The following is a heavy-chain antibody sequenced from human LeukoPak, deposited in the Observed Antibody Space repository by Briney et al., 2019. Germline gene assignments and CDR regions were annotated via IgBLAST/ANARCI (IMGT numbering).Heavy chain of an antibody. Sequence: SETLSLTCTVSGGSISSYYWSWIRQPPGKGLEWIGYIYYGGTTNYNPSLKSRVTISVDTSKNQFSLKLSSVTAAGTAVYYCARGVYIAAAQYGYWGQGTLVTVSS. CDR2: IYYGGTT. CDR1: GGSISSYY. D-gene: IGHD6-13*01. V-gene: IGHV4-59*01. J-gene: IGHJ4*02. CDR3: ARGVYIAAAQYGY.